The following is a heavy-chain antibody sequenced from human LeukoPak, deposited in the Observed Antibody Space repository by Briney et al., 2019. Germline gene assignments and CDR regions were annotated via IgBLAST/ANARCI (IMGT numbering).Heavy chain of an antibody. CDR2: IKQDGSEK. J-gene: IGHJ4*02. D-gene: IGHD3-3*01. Sequence: GGSLRLSCAASGFTFSSYWMSWARQAPGKGLEWVANIKQDGSEKYYADSVKGRFTISRDNAKNSLYLQMNSLRAEDTAVYYCARDITIFGVVIEGLDYWGQGTLVTVSS. CDR1: GFTFSSYW. CDR3: ARDITIFGVVIEGLDY. V-gene: IGHV3-7*01.